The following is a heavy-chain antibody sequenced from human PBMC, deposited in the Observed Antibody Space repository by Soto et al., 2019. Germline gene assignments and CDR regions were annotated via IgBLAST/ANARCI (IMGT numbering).Heavy chain of an antibody. Sequence: QVQLVQSGAGVRKLGSSLKVSCKASGGTFSSYTISWLRQAPGQGLGWMGRIIPILGIANYAQKFQGRVTITADKSTSTAYMELSSLRSEDTAVYYCAREGGSTVHYAFDIWGQGTMVTVSS. V-gene: IGHV1-69*08. CDR1: GGTFSSYT. CDR2: IIPILGIA. CDR3: AREGGSTVHYAFDI. D-gene: IGHD3-16*01. J-gene: IGHJ3*02.